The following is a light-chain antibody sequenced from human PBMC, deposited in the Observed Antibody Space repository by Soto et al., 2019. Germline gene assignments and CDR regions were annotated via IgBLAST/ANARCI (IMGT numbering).Light chain of an antibody. CDR1: QSLVYSDGNTY. CDR3: MQGVHWTWT. Sequence: DVVMTQSPLVLPVTLGQPASVSCRSSQSLVYSDGNTYLNWFHQRPGQSPRRLIYMLSNRHSGVPDRLSASGSGTDFTLKISRVEAEDVGIYYCMQGVHWTWTFGQGTKVDIX. J-gene: IGKJ1*01. CDR2: MLS. V-gene: IGKV2-30*01.